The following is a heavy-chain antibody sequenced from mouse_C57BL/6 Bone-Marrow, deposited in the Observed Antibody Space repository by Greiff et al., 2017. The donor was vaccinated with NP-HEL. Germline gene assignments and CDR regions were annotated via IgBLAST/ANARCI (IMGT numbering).Heavy chain of an antibody. CDR2: ISDGGSYT. Sequence: DVQLVESGGGLVKPGGSLKLSCAASGFTFSSYAMSWVRQTPEKRLEWVATISDGGSYTYYPDNVKGRFTISRDNAKNNLYLQMSHLKSEDTAMYYCARAWFAYWGQGTLVTLSA. J-gene: IGHJ3*01. CDR1: GFTFSSYA. CDR3: ARAWFAY. V-gene: IGHV5-4*01.